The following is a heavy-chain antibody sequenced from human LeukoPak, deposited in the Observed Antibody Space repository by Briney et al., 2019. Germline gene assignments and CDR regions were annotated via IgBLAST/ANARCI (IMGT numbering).Heavy chain of an antibody. V-gene: IGHV1-69*13. CDR2: IIPILGTA. CDR3: ATSPTGYSPGY. CDR1: GGTFSTFA. J-gene: IGHJ4*02. Sequence: GASVKVSCKASGGTFSTFALSWVRQAPGQGPDWMGGIIPILGTANYAQKFQGRVTITADESTSTAYMELSSLTSEDTAVYYCATSPTGYSPGYWGQGTLVTVSS. D-gene: IGHD4-23*01.